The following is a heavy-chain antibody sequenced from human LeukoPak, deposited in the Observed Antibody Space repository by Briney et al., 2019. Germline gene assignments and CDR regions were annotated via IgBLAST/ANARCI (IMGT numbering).Heavy chain of an antibody. J-gene: IGHJ4*02. CDR3: AKDTGYYYDSSGYSDY. D-gene: IGHD3-22*01. CDR1: GFTFTSDA. V-gene: IGHV3-23*01. CDR2: LRGGDR. Sequence: GGSLRLSCVASGFTFTSDAMSWVRQAPGKGLEWVSALRGGDRHYAGSVKGRFTISGDNSKNTLYLQMNSLRAEDTAVYYCAKDTGYYYDSSGYSDYWGQGTLVTVSS.